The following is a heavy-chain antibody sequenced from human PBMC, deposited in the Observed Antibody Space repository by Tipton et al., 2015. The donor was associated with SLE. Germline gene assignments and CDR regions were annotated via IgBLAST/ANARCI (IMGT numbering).Heavy chain of an antibody. CDR3: ASGQLASFDY. CDR2: INHSGST. CDR1: GGPISSYY. J-gene: IGHJ4*02. V-gene: IGHV4-34*01. D-gene: IGHD6-13*01. Sequence: TLSLTCTVSGGPISSYYWRWIRQPPGKGLEWIGEINHSGSTNYNPSLKSRVTISVDTSKNQFSLKLSSVTAADTAVYFCASGQLASFDYWGQGTLVTVSS.